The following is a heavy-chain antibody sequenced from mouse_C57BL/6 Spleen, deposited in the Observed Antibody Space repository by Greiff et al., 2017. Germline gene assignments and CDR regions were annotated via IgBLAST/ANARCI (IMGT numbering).Heavy chain of an antibody. CDR2: IDPANGNT. Sequence: VQLQQSVAELVRPGASVKLSCTASGFNIKNTYMHWVKQRPEQGLEWIGRIDPANGNTKYAPKFQGKATITADTSSNTAYLPLSSLTSEDTAIYYCGAGNYYGSSYGFAYWGQGTLVTVSA. CDR1: GFNIKNTY. D-gene: IGHD1-1*01. CDR3: GAGNYYGSSYGFAY. V-gene: IGHV14-3*01. J-gene: IGHJ3*01.